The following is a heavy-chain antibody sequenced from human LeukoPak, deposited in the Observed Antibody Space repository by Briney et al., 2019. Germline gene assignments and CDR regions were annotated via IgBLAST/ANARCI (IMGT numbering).Heavy chain of an antibody. CDR3: ARRGYASSWSFDY. CDR1: GGSISSYY. Sequence: SETLSLTCTASGGSISSYYWSWIRQPPGKGLEWIGYIYYSGRIKYNPSLKSRVTISVDTSKNQFSLKLSSVTAADTAVYYCARRGYASSWSFDYWGQGTLVTVSS. V-gene: IGHV4-59*08. D-gene: IGHD6-13*01. J-gene: IGHJ4*02. CDR2: IYYSGRI.